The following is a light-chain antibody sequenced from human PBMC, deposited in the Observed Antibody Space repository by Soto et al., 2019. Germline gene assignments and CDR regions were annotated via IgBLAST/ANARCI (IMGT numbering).Light chain of an antibody. CDR2: LGS. CDR3: MQAIQTPGT. CDR1: QSLLHSNGYNF. J-gene: IGKJ3*01. Sequence: DIVMTQSPLSLPVTPGEPASISCRSSQSLLHSNGYNFLDWYLQKPGQSPKLLIYLGSNRASGVPDRFSGSGSGTDFTLKISRVEAEDVGVYYCMQAIQTPGTFGPGTKVDIK. V-gene: IGKV2-28*01.